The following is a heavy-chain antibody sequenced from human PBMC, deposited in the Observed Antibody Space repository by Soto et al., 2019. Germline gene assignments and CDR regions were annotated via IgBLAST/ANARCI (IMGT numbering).Heavy chain of an antibody. J-gene: IGHJ4*02. D-gene: IGHD1-7*01. V-gene: IGHV3-23*01. Sequence: GGSLRLSCAASGFTFSSCAMNWVRQAPGKGLEWVSTISGSGESTYYADSVKGRFTISRDNSKSALYLQMNSLRAEDTAVYYCAKDRWNYDYFDFWGQGTLVTVSS. CDR1: GFTFSSCA. CDR3: AKDRWNYDYFDF. CDR2: ISGSGEST.